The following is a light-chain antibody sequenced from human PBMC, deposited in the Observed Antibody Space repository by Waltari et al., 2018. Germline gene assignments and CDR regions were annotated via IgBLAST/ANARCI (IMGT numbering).Light chain of an antibody. CDR1: HNINIY. V-gene: IGKV1-39*01. Sequence: IQMSHSPSSLSASVEDTVSLTCRASHNINIYLNWYQQKPGRAPKLLIHGASSLDTGVPSRFSGSGSGTDFTLTISSLQPEDFATYYCQQGYSTRFTFGPGTIVDMK. J-gene: IGKJ3*01. CDR3: QQGYSTRFT. CDR2: GAS.